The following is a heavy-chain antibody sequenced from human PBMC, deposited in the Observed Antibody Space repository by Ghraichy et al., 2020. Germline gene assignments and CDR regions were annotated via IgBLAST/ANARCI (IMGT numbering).Heavy chain of an antibody. Sequence: SCAASGFTFSSYSMNWVRQAPGKGLEWVSSISSSSSYIYYADSVKGRFTISRDNAKNSLYLQMNSLRAEDTAVYYCARDIWGWNYGYGMDVWGQGTTVTVSS. V-gene: IGHV3-21*01. J-gene: IGHJ6*02. CDR1: GFTFSSYS. CDR3: ARDIWGWNYGYGMDV. D-gene: IGHD6-19*01. CDR2: ISSSSSYI.